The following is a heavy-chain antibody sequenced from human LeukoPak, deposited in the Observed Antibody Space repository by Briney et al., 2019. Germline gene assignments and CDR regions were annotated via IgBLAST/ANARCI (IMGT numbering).Heavy chain of an antibody. D-gene: IGHD4-17*01. CDR3: ARLASTTVTLGLDSFDI. CDR1: GGTFSSYA. V-gene: IGHV1-69*13. Sequence: SVKVSCKASGGTFSSYAISWVRQAPGQGLEWMGGINPIFGTANYAQKFQGRVTITADESTSTAYMELSSLRSEDTAVYYCARLASTTVTLGLDSFDIWGQGTMVTVSS. J-gene: IGHJ3*02. CDR2: INPIFGTA.